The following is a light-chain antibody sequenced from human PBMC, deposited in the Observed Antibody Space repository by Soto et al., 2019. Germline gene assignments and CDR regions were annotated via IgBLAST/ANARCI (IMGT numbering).Light chain of an antibody. Sequence: DIVMTQSPDSLAVSLGERATINCKSSQSVLYSSNNRNYLAWYQQKPGQPPKLLIYWASTRESGVADRFSGSGSGTDFTLTISNLQAEDVAVYYCQQYRTTPSWTFGQGTKVEIK. CDR2: WAS. CDR3: QQYRTTPSWT. V-gene: IGKV4-1*01. J-gene: IGKJ1*01. CDR1: QSVLYSSNNRNY.